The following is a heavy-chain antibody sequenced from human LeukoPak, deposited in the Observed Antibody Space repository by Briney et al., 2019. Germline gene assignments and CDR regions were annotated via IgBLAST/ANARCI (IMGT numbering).Heavy chain of an antibody. CDR2: ISSNGGST. V-gene: IGHV3-64*01. CDR1: GFTFSSYA. CDR3: ARGHYGDYLYMDV. D-gene: IGHD4-17*01. J-gene: IGHJ6*03. Sequence: GGSLRLSCAASGFTFSSYAMHWVRQAPGKGLEYVSAISSNGGSTYYANSVKGRFTISRDNSKNTLYLQMGSLRAEDMAVYYCARGHYGDYLYMDVWGKGTMVTVSS.